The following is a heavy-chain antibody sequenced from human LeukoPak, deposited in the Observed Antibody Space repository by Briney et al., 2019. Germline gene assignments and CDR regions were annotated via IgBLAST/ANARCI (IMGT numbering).Heavy chain of an antibody. CDR1: GYTFTSYG. J-gene: IGHJ5*02. V-gene: IGHV1-18*01. CDR2: ISAYNGNT. CDR3: AREGDSHLDQWFDP. D-gene: IGHD6-13*01. Sequence: ASVKVSCKASGYTFTSYGISWVRQAPGQGLEWMGWISAYNGNTNYAQKLQGRVIMTTDTSTSTAYMELRSLRSDDTAVYYCAREGDSHLDQWFDPWGQGTLVTVSS.